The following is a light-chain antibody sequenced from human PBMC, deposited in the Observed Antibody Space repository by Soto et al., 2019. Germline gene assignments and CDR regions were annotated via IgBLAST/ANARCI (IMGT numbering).Light chain of an antibody. CDR3: QQSYSIPLT. J-gene: IGKJ4*01. CDR1: QSISSS. V-gene: IGKV1-39*01. CDR2: AAS. Sequence: DIQMTQSPSSLSASVGDRVTITCRASQSISSSLNWYQQKPGKAPKLLIYAASSLHSGVPSRFSGSGSGTDFTLTISSLQPEDFATYYCQQSYSIPLTFGGGTKVEIK.